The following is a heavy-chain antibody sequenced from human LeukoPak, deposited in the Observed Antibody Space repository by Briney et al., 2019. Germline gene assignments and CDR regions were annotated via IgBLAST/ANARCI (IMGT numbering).Heavy chain of an antibody. CDR1: GFIFSSYG. V-gene: IGHV3-33*01. Sequence: PGGSLRLSCVASGFIFSSYGMHWVRQAPGKGLEWVAVIWYDGSNKYYADSVKGRFTISRDNSKNTLYLQMNSLRAEDTAVYYCARDLAGDYFDYWGQGTLVTVSS. CDR2: IWYDGSNK. J-gene: IGHJ4*02. CDR3: ARDLAGDYFDY. D-gene: IGHD6-19*01.